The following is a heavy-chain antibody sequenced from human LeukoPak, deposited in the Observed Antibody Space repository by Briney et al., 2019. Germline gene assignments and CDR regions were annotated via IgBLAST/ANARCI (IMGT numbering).Heavy chain of an antibody. V-gene: IGHV4-61*08. J-gene: IGHJ5*02. Sequence: SQTLSLTCTVSGGSISSGGYYWSWIRQPPGKGLEWIGYMFYTGSTDYNPSLKSRVTMSIDTSKNQFSLKLSSVTAADTAVYYCARVNPHFDTLTENWFDPWGQGTLVTVSS. CDR1: GGSISSGGYY. CDR3: ARVNPHFDTLTENWFDP. D-gene: IGHD3-9*01. CDR2: MFYTGST.